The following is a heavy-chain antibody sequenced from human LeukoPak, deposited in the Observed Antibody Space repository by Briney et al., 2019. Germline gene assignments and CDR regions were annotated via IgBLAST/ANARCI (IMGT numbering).Heavy chain of an antibody. D-gene: IGHD3-10*01. CDR2: ISGSGGST. CDR3: TYSSGSYYNVVPPDY. V-gene: IGHV3-23*01. CDR1: GFTFSRYS. J-gene: IGHJ4*02. Sequence: GGSLRLSCAVSGFTFSRYSMNWVRQAPGKGLEWVSAISGSGGSTYYADSVKGRFTISRDNSKNTLYLQMNSLRAEDTAVYYCTYSSGSYYNVVPPDYWGQGTLVTVSS.